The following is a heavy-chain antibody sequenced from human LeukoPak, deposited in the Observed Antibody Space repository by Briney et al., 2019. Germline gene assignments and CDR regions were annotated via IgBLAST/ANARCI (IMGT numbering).Heavy chain of an antibody. CDR1: GYTFTSYD. CDR3: ASSGRKETNDAFDI. Sequence: ASVKVSCKASGYTFTSYDINWVRQATGQGLEWMGWINPNSGGTNYAQKFQGWVTMTRDTSISTAYMELSRLRSDDTAVYYCASSGRKETNDAFDIWGQGTMVTVSS. V-gene: IGHV1-2*04. D-gene: IGHD1-26*01. CDR2: INPNSGGT. J-gene: IGHJ3*02.